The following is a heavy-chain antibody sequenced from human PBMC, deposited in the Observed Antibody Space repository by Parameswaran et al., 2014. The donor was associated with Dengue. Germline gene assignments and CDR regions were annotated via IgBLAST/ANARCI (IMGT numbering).Heavy chain of an antibody. D-gene: IGHD6-19*01. CDR3: AKDRGQWLEIFDY. J-gene: IGHJ4*01. CDR2: ISGSGDNI. V-gene: IGHV3-23*01. Sequence: VRQMPGKGLEWVSGISGSGDNIYRADSVKGRFTISRDNSKNTLYVQMNNLRVEDTAVYYCAKDRGQWLEIFDYWARNLVTVSS.